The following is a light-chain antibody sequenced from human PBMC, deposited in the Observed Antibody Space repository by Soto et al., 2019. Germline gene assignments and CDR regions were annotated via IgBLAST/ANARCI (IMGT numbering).Light chain of an antibody. J-gene: IGLJ1*01. CDR3: ISYTDRQSYL. V-gene: IGLV2-14*03. Sequence: QSVLTQPASVSGSPGQSITISCSGTSSDIGSCDHVAWYQQFPGKSPKLIIYAVSDRPSGVSDRFSGSKSGISASLTISGLQTEEEADYYCISYTDRQSYLFGTGTKLTVL. CDR2: AVS. CDR1: SSDIGSCDH.